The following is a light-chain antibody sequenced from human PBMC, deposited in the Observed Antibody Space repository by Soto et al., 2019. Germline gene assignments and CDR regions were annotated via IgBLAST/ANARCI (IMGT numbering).Light chain of an antibody. J-gene: IGKJ5*01. Sequence: LTQSPAALSVSPWERATLSCRASQSVGSYLAWYQQKPGQAPRLLIYDASNRATGIPARFSGSGSGTDFTLTISSLEPEDFAVYYCQQRSNWPPSTFGQGTRLEIK. V-gene: IGKV3-11*01. CDR2: DAS. CDR1: QSVGSY. CDR3: QQRSNWPPST.